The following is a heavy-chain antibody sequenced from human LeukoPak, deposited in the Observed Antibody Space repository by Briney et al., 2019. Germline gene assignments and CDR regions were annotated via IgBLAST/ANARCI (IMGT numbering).Heavy chain of an antibody. CDR3: ARLDDYTNTFDY. J-gene: IGHJ4*02. Sequence: PSETLSLTCTVSGGFISSSGYYWGWIRQPPGKGLEWIGNVYYSGRSYYNPSLKSRVTISVDTSKNRFSLKISALTAAYTAVYYCARLDDYTNTFDYWGQGTLVTVSS. D-gene: IGHD4-11*01. CDR1: GGFISSSGYY. CDR2: VYYSGRS. V-gene: IGHV4-39*01.